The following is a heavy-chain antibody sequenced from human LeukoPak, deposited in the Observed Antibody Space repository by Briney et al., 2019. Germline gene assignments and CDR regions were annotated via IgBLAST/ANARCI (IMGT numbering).Heavy chain of an antibody. CDR3: ARFYRDYYDSSGYYPFHWYFDL. J-gene: IGHJ2*01. V-gene: IGHV3-7*04. CDR1: GFTFSSYW. D-gene: IGHD3-22*01. CDR2: IKQDGSEK. Sequence: GGSLRLSCAASGFTFSSYWTSWVRQAPGKGLEWVANIKQDGSEKYYVDSVKGRFTISRDNAKNSLYLQMNSLRAEDTAVYYCARFYRDYYDSSGYYPFHWYFDLWGRGTLVTVSS.